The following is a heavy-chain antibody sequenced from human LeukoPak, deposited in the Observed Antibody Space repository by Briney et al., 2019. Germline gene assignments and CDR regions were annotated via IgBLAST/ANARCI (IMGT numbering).Heavy chain of an antibody. J-gene: IGHJ4*02. D-gene: IGHD2-15*01. CDR1: GGSISTSNYY. Sequence: SETLSLTCTVSGGSISTSNYYWGWVRQPPGKGLEWIGNIFYSGSTYYSPSLKSRVTISLDTSRNQFSLKLSSVTAADTAVYYCARQPTYCSGGSCYSFDYWGQGTLVTVSS. CDR3: ARQPTYCSGGSCYSFDY. V-gene: IGHV4-39*01. CDR2: IFYSGST.